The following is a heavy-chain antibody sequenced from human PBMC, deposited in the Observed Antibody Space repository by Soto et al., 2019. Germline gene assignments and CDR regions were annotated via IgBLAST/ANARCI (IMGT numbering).Heavy chain of an antibody. D-gene: IGHD6-13*01. Sequence: GGSLRLSCAASGFTFSSYAMSWVRQAPGKGLEWVSAISGSGGSTYYADSVKGRFTISRDNSKNTLYLQMNSLRAEDTAGYYCGGQQLTTIDYWGQGTLVTVSS. CDR3: GGQQLTTIDY. CDR1: GFTFSSYA. V-gene: IGHV3-23*01. J-gene: IGHJ4*02. CDR2: ISGSGGST.